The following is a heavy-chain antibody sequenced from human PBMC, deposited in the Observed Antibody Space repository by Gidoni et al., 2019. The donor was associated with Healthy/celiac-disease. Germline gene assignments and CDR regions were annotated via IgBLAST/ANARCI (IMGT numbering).Heavy chain of an antibody. J-gene: IGHJ4*02. CDR2: IIPIFGTA. V-gene: IGHV1-69*01. CDR1: GGPFSSYA. D-gene: IGHD5-12*01. Sequence: QVQLVQSGAEVKKPGSSVKVSCKASGGPFSSYAISWVRQAPGQGLEWMGGIIPIFGTANYAQKFQGRVTITADESTSTAYMELSSLRSEDTAVYYCARARRGYSGYDTGYWGQGTLVTVSS. CDR3: ARARRGYSGYDTGY.